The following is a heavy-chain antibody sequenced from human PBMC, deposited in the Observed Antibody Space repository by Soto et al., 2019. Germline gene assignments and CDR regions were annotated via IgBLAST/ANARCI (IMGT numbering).Heavy chain of an antibody. V-gene: IGHV3-23*01. CDR2: ISGSGGRT. CDR3: AKSCFAKNYYGMDV. J-gene: IGHJ6*02. D-gene: IGHD2-21*01. Sequence: VGSLRLSCAASGFTFSSYVMSWVRQAPGKGLEWVSAISGSGGRTNYADSVKGRFTISRDNSKNMLYLQMNSLRADDTAVYFCAKSCFAKNYYGMDVWGQGTTVTVSS. CDR1: GFTFSSYV.